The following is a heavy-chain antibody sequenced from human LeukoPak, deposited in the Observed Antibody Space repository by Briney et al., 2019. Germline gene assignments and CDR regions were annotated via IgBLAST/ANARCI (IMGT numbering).Heavy chain of an antibody. CDR3: ASHCSSTTCYYY. J-gene: IGHJ4*02. D-gene: IGHD2-2*01. CDR2: ISSSGSTI. Sequence: GSLRLSCAASGFTFSSYEMNWVRPAPGKGLEWVSYISSSGSTIYYADSVKGRFTISRDNAKNSLYLQMNSLRAEDTAVYYCASHCSSTTCYYYWGQGTLVTVSS. V-gene: IGHV3-48*03. CDR1: GFTFSSYE.